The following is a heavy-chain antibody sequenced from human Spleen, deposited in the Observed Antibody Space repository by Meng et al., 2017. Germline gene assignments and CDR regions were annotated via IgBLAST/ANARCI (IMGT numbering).Heavy chain of an antibody. CDR1: GFTFSSYE. CDR2: ISSSGSTI. D-gene: IGHD4-17*01. CDR3: ASTYGDYFGWYYFDY. J-gene: IGHJ4*02. V-gene: IGHV3-48*03. Sequence: GGPLRLSCAAFGFTFSSYEMNWVRQAPGKGLEWVSYISSSGSTIYYADSVKGRFTISRDNAKNSLYLQMNSLRAEDTAVYYCASTYGDYFGWYYFDYWGQGTLVTVSS.